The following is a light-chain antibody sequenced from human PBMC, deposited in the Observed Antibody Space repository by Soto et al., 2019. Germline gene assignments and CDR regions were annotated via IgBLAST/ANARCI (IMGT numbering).Light chain of an antibody. V-gene: IGLV2-14*01. CDR1: SSDIGYYNY. J-gene: IGLJ3*02. Sequence: QLVLAQPASVSGSPGQSITISCSGTSSDIGYYNYVSWYQQHPGKAPKLVLYEVSNRPSGISNRFSGSKSGNTASLTISGLQAEDEGDYYCSSYRRNRDVLFGGGTKVTVL. CDR3: SSYRRNRDVL. CDR2: EVS.